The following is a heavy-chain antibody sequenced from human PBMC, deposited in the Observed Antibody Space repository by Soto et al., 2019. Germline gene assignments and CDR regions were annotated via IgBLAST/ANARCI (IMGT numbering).Heavy chain of an antibody. CDR2: ISGSGGST. D-gene: IGHD3-22*01. CDR1: GFTFSSYA. V-gene: IGHV3-23*01. J-gene: IGHJ4*02. CDR3: ANAYRRNYYDSSGYYFDY. Sequence: EVQLLESGGGLVQPGGSLRLSCAASGFTFSSYAMSWVRQAPGKGLEWVSAISGSGGSTYYADSVKGRFTISRDNSKNTLYLQMNSLRAEDTAVYYWANAYRRNYYDSSGYYFDYWGQGTLVTVSS.